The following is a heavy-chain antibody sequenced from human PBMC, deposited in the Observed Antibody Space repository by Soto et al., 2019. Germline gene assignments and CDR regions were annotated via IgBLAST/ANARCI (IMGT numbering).Heavy chain of an antibody. CDR1: GGSISSYY. J-gene: IGHJ1*01. D-gene: IGHD1-26*01. Sequence: PSETLSLTCTVSGGSISSYYWSWIRQPPGKGLEWIGYIYYSGSTNYNPSLKSRVTISVDTSKNQFSLKLSSVTAADTAVYYCARGWGGYFQHWGQGTLVTVYS. CDR3: ARGWGGYFQH. CDR2: IYYSGST. V-gene: IGHV4-59*01.